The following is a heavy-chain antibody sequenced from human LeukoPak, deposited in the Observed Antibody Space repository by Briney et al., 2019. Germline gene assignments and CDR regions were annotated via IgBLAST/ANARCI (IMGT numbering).Heavy chain of an antibody. CDR2: INTDGTST. Sequence: GGSLRLSCAASGFTFSDYWMHWVRQAPGKGLVWVSRINTDGTSTKFADSVKGRFTISRDNARNTVYLQMNSLRAEDTAVYYCARARYSYTGIVDYWGQGTLVTVSS. D-gene: IGHD5-18*01. J-gene: IGHJ4*02. V-gene: IGHV3-74*01. CDR3: ARARYSYTGIVDY. CDR1: GFTFSDYW.